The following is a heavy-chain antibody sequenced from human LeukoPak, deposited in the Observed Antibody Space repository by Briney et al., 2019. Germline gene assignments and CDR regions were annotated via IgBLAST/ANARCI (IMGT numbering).Heavy chain of an antibody. D-gene: IGHD6-13*01. CDR1: GFSFNTYA. Sequence: GGSLRLSCAASGFSFNTYAMSWVRQAPGKGLEWVSAISNTGGSTYYADSVKGRFTISRDKSKNTLSLQMNSLRAEDTAVYYCARESSTDYFDYWGQETLVTVSS. V-gene: IGHV3-23*01. J-gene: IGHJ4*02. CDR3: ARESSTDYFDY. CDR2: ISNTGGST.